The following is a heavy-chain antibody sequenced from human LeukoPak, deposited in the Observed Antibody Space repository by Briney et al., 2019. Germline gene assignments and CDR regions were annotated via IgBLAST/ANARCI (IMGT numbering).Heavy chain of an antibody. J-gene: IGHJ3*02. CDR3: ASPRAMATIYPYDAFDI. Sequence: GASVKVSCKASGYTFTSYYMHWVRQAPGQGLEWMGIINPSGGSTSYAQKFQGRVTMTRDMSTSTVYMELSSLRSEDTAVYYCASPRAMATIYPYDAFDIWGQGTMVTVPS. CDR1: GYTFTSYY. V-gene: IGHV1-46*01. D-gene: IGHD5-24*01. CDR2: INPSGGST.